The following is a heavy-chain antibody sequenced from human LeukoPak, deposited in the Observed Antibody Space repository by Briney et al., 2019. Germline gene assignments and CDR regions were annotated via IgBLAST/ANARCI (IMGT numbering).Heavy chain of an antibody. D-gene: IGHD3-9*01. V-gene: IGHV1-24*01. Sequence: ASVKVSCKVSGYTLTELSMHWVRQAPGKGLEWMGGFDPEDGETICAQKFQGRVTMTEDTSTDTAYMELSSLRSEDTAVYYCATVSHNLRYFDWLFHWGQGTLVTVSS. J-gene: IGHJ5*02. CDR1: GYTLTELS. CDR2: FDPEDGET. CDR3: ATVSHNLRYFDWLFH.